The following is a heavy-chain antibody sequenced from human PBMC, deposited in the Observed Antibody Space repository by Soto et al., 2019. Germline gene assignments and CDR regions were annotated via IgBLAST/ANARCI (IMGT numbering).Heavy chain of an antibody. Sequence: QVHLQESGPGLVKPSETLSLTCTVSGGSINNHYWSWIRQAPGKGLEWIGYIYYTGSTNYNPSLKSRVPMSVDTSKNQFSLNLTSLTAADTAIYYCARANWYSEYWGQGTLVTVSS. V-gene: IGHV4-59*11. D-gene: IGHD2-8*01. CDR3: ARANWYSEY. CDR1: GGSINNHY. J-gene: IGHJ4*02. CDR2: IYYTGST.